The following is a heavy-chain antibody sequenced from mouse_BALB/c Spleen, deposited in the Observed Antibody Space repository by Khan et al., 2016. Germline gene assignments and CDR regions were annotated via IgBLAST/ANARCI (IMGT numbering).Heavy chain of an antibody. CDR3: AITTVVADY. V-gene: IGHV14-1*02. J-gene: IGHJ2*01. Sequence: EVQLQESGAELVRPGALVKLSCKASGFNIKDYYMHWVKQRPEQGLEWIGWIDPENGNTIYDPKFQGKASLTADTSSNTAYLQLSSLTSEDSAVYYCAITTVVADYWGQGTTLTVSA. D-gene: IGHD1-1*01. CDR2: IDPENGNT. CDR1: GFNIKDYY.